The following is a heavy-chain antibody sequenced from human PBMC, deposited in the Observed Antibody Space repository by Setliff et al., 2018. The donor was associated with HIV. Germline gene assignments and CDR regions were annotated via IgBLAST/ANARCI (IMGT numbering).Heavy chain of an antibody. CDR1: GFTFSYYG. V-gene: IGHV3-30*02. J-gene: IGHJ4*02. Sequence: GGSLRLSCATSGFTFSYYGMHWVRQAPGKGLEWVAFIRYDDTYKYYADSVKGRFTISRDNSENTLYLQMNSLRADDTAVYYCTRVRHRGYYYGSGSFDYWGLGTLVTVSS. CDR3: TRVRHRGYYYGSGSFDY. CDR2: IRYDDTYK. D-gene: IGHD3-10*01.